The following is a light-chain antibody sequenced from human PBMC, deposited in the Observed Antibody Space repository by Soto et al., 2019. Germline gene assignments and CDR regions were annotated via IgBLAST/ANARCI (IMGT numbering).Light chain of an antibody. Sequence: EIVLTQSPATLSLSPGERATLSCRASQGVSNSLAWFHQKAGQAPRLLIYDASNRATGIPARFSGSGSGTDFTLTISSLQPEDFATYSCQQSYNSPQTFGRGTKVDI. CDR2: DAS. CDR3: QQSYNSPQT. CDR1: QGVSNS. J-gene: IGKJ1*01. V-gene: IGKV3-11*01.